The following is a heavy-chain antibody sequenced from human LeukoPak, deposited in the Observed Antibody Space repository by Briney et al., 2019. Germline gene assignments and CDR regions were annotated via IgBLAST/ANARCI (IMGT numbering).Heavy chain of an antibody. J-gene: IGHJ4*02. CDR3: ASKVMVRGVIRNPQVDY. CDR2: INHSGST. Sequence: SETLSLTCAVYGGFFSGYYWSWLCQPPGKGLEWIGEINHSGSTNYNPSLKSRVTISVDTSKNQFSLKLSSVTAADTAVYYCASKVMVRGVIRNPQVDYWGQGTLVTVSS. V-gene: IGHV4-34*01. CDR1: GGFFSGYY. D-gene: IGHD3-10*01.